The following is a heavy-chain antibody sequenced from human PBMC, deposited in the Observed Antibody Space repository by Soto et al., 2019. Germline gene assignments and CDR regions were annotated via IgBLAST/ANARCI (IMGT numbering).Heavy chain of an antibody. CDR1: GFTFSSYA. CDR3: ARPGFYYDSSGYYYRKDYFDY. J-gene: IGHJ4*02. V-gene: IGHV3-64*04. Sequence: PGGSLILSCSASGFTFSSYAMHWVHQAPGKGLEYVSAISSNGGSTYYADSVKGRFTISRDNAKNSLYLQMNSLRVEDTAVYYCARPGFYYDSSGYYYRKDYFDYWGQGTLVTVSS. CDR2: ISSNGGST. D-gene: IGHD3-22*01.